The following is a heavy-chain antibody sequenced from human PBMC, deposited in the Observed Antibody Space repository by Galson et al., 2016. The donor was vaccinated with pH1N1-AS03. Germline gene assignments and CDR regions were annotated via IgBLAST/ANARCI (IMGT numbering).Heavy chain of an antibody. CDR3: ARGIRPYYYAMDV. CDR2: IDWDDDK. CDR1: GFSLTTSGMC. D-gene: IGHD3-3*02. J-gene: IGHJ6*02. V-gene: IGHV2-70*11. Sequence: PALVKPTQTLTLTCAISGFSLTTSGMCVNWIRQPPGKALEWLARIDWDDDKYFSTSLKTRLTISRDTSKNHVVLTLTNMGPEDTGTYYCARGIRPYYYAMDVWGQGTTATVSS.